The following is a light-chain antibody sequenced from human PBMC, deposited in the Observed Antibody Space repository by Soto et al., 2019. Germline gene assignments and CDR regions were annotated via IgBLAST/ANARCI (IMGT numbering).Light chain of an antibody. Sequence: DIQMTQSPSSLSASVGDRVTITCRASQGISNYLAWYQQKPGKVPRLLIYAASTLQSGVPSRFSGSGSGTDFTLTISSLQPEDVATYYCQKYNSAPPLTFGGGTKVEIK. CDR3: QKYNSAPPLT. CDR2: AAS. J-gene: IGKJ4*01. CDR1: QGISNY. V-gene: IGKV1-27*01.